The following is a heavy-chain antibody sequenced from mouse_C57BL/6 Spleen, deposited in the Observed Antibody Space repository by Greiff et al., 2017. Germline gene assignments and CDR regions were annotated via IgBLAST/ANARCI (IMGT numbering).Heavy chain of an antibody. D-gene: IGHD3-3*01. Sequence: QVQLQQPGAELVKPGASVKLSCKASGYTFTSYWMHWVKQRPGQGLEWIGMIHPNSGSTNYNEKFKSKATLTVDKSSSTAYMQLSSLPSEDSAVYYCARGLGDVFAYWGQGTLVTVSA. CDR2: IHPNSGST. V-gene: IGHV1-64*01. CDR3: ARGLGDVFAY. CDR1: GYTFTSYW. J-gene: IGHJ3*01.